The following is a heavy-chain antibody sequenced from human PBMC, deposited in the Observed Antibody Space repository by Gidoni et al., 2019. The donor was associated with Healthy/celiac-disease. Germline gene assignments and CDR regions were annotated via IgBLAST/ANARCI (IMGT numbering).Heavy chain of an antibody. J-gene: IGHJ6*02. V-gene: IGHV4-34*01. CDR3: ARGRVAARLSYYYYGMDV. CDR2: IKHSGST. Sequence: QVQLQQWGAGLLKPSETLSLTCAVYGGSFSGYYWSWIRQPPGKGLEWIGEIKHSGSTNYNPSLKSRVTISVDTSKNQFSLKLSSVTAADTAVYYCARGRVAARLSYYYYGMDVWGQGTTVTVSS. CDR1: GGSFSGYY. D-gene: IGHD6-6*01.